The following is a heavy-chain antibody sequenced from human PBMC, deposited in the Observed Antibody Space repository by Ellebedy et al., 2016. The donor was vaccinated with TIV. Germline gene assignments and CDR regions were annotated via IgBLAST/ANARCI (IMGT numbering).Heavy chain of an antibody. V-gene: IGHV3-23*01. Sequence: GGSLRLSXAASGFSFSSFAMSWVRQAPGKGLEWVSAISHNAVVTYYADSVKGRFTISKDNSRSTLYLQLNSLRAEDTAIYYCTKDRPGYSGVFAWGQGTLVTVSS. CDR3: TKDRPGYSGVFA. J-gene: IGHJ5*02. CDR1: GFSFSSFA. D-gene: IGHD6-13*01. CDR2: ISHNAVVT.